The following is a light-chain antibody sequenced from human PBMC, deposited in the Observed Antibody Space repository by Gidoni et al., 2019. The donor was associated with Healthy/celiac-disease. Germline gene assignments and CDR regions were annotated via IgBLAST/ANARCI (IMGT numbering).Light chain of an antibody. J-gene: IGLJ1*01. V-gene: IGLV2-14*03. Sequence: QSALTQPASVSGSPGQSITISCTGTSSAVGGYNYVSWYQQPPGKAPKLMIYDVNNRPSGVSNRFSGSKSGNTASLTISGLQAEDEADYYCSSYTSSTFYVFGTGTKVTVL. CDR1: SSAVGGYNY. CDR2: DVN. CDR3: SSYTSSTFYV.